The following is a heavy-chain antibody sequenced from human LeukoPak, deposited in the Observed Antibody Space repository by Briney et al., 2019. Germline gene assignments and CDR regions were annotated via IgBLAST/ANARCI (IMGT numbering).Heavy chain of an antibody. CDR1: GFTFSRYD. D-gene: IGHD3-22*01. Sequence: PGGSLRLSCAASGFTFSRYDVNWVRRAPGKGLEWVSYISASGSTTHYADSVKGRFTISRDNARNSLYLQMNSLRAEDTAVYYCAIKYYDTSGYQDYYYYMDVWGKGTTVTVSS. J-gene: IGHJ6*03. CDR3: AIKYYDTSGYQDYYYYMDV. V-gene: IGHV3-48*03. CDR2: ISASGSTT.